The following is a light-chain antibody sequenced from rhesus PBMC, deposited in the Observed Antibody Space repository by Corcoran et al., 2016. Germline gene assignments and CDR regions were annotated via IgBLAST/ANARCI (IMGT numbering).Light chain of an antibody. J-gene: IGKJ2*01. V-gene: IGKV1-25*01. CDR3: QQYYTTPYN. CDR1: QDITND. CDR2: EAS. Sequence: DIQMTQSPSSLSASVGDRVTITCRASQDITNDLAWSQQKPGETPKLLIYEASTLQNNFPSRFSGSGSGTDFTLPINSLQSDDFATYHCQQYYTTPYNFGQGTKLEIK.